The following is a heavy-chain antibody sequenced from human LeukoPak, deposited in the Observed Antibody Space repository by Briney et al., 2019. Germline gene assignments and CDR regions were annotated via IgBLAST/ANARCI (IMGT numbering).Heavy chain of an antibody. V-gene: IGHV3-21*01. D-gene: IGHD2-2*01. CDR1: GFTFSSYS. J-gene: IGHJ4*02. Sequence: PGGSLRLSCAASGFTFSSYSMNWVRQAPGKGLEWVSSISSSSTYIYYADSVKGRFTISRDNAKNSLYLQMSSLRAEDTAVYYCARDPGHCSSSGCYSRYFDYWGQGTLVTVSS. CDR2: ISSSSTYI. CDR3: ARDPGHCSSSGCYSRYFDY.